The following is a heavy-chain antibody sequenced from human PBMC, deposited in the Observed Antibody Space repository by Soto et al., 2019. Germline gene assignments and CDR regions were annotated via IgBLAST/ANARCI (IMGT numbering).Heavy chain of an antibody. CDR1: GGSFSGYY. Sequence: SETLSLTCAVYGGSFSGYYWSWIRQPPGKGLEWIGEINHSGSTNYNPSLKSRVTISVDTSKNQFSLKLSSVTAADTAVYYCGTGGPPAYSRNYFDYWGQGALVTVSS. D-gene: IGHD1-26*01. CDR3: GTGGPPAYSRNYFDY. J-gene: IGHJ4*02. CDR2: INHSGST. V-gene: IGHV4-34*01.